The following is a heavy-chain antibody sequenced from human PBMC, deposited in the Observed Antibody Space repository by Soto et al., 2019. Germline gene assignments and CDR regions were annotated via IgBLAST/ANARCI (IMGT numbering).Heavy chain of an antibody. J-gene: IGHJ4*02. CDR3: AKDIYGTTGTTGGFDFDY. Sequence: GGSLRLSCAASGFTFDDYTMHWVRQAPGKGLEWVSLISWDGGSTYYADSVKGRFTISRDNSKNSLYLQMNSLRTEDTALYYCAKDIYGTTGTTGGFDFDYWGQGTLVTVSS. CDR1: GFTFDDYT. V-gene: IGHV3-43*01. D-gene: IGHD1-1*01. CDR2: ISWDGGST.